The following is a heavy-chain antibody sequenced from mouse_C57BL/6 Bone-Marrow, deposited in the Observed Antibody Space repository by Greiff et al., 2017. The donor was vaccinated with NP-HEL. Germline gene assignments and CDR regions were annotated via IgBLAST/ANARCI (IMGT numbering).Heavy chain of an antibody. V-gene: IGHV5-16*01. CDR1: GFTFSDYY. CDR2: INYDGSST. J-gene: IGHJ4*01. Sequence: EVQLVESEGGLVQPGSSMKLSCTASGFTFSDYYMAWVRQVPEKGLEWVANINYDGSSTYYLDSLKSRFIISRDNAKNILYLQMSSLKSEDTATYYCARANSNYDAMEYGGQGTAVTVSA. CDR3: ARANSNYDAMEY.